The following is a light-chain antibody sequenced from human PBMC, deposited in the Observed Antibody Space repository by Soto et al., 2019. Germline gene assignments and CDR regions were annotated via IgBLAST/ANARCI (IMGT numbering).Light chain of an antibody. J-gene: IGKJ4*01. V-gene: IGKV3-11*01. CDR1: QSVSSY. Sequence: EIVLTQSPATLSLSPGERATLSCRASQSVSSYLAWYQQKPGQAPRLLIYDASNRATGIPARFSGSGSGTDFTLTISSLEPEDFAVYYWQQSSNWSPGALTFGGGTKVEIK. CDR3: QQSSNWSPGALT. CDR2: DAS.